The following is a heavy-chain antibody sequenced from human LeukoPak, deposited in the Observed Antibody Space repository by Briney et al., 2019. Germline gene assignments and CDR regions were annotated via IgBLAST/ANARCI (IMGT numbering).Heavy chain of an antibody. J-gene: IGHJ6*03. V-gene: IGHV3-11*01. CDR1: GFTFSDYY. CDR2: MSSSGSSI. CDR3: ARDAGGYYYMDV. Sequence: GGSLRLSCAASGFTFSDYYMSWIRQAPGKGLEWVSYMSSSGSSIYYADSVKGRFTISRDNATNSLYLQMNSLRADDTAVYYCARDAGGYYYMDVWGKGTTVNVSS.